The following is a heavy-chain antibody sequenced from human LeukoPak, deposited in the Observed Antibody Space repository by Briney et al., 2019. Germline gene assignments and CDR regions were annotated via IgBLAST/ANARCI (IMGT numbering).Heavy chain of an antibody. CDR2: IYHSGST. CDR1: GYSISSGYY. CDR3: ARPGHYDFWSGYYWAY. D-gene: IGHD3-3*01. Sequence: SETLSLTCAVSGYSISSGYYRGWIRQPPGKGLEWIGSIYHSGSTYYNPSLKSRVTISVDTSKNQFSLKLSSVTAADTAVYYCARPGHYDFWSGYYWAYWGQGTLVTVSS. V-gene: IGHV4-38-2*01. J-gene: IGHJ4*02.